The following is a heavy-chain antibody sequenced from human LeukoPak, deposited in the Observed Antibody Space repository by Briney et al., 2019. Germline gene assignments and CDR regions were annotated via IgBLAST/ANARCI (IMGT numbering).Heavy chain of an antibody. CDR2: MYFGESS. CDR1: GFSISSSRYY. J-gene: IGHJ4*02. D-gene: IGHD5-18*01. CDR3: ARRDRGNSYGRSLYFDY. Sequence: SETLSLTCTVSGFSISSSRYYWGWLRQPPAKGLKWIGTMYFGESSYYNQSLKRLATISVDTSKHQFSLTLSSVTAADTAVYYCARRDRGNSYGRSLYFDYWGQGTLVTVSS. V-gene: IGHV4-39*01.